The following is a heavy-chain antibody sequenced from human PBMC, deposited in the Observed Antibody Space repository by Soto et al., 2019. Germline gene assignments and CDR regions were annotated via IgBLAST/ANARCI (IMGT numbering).Heavy chain of an antibody. Sequence: ASVKVSCKASGGTFSSYTISWVRQAPGQGLEWMGRIIPILGIANYAQKFQGRVTITADKSTSTAYMELSSLRSEDTAVYYCARSIVVVPAAIPWFDPWGQGTLVTVSS. D-gene: IGHD2-2*01. J-gene: IGHJ5*02. CDR3: ARSIVVVPAAIPWFDP. CDR1: GGTFSSYT. CDR2: IIPILGIA. V-gene: IGHV1-69*02.